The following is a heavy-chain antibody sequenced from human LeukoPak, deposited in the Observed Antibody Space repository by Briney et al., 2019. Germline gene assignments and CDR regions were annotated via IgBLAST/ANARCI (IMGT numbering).Heavy chain of an antibody. D-gene: IGHD2-15*01. CDR1: GFTFDDYA. V-gene: IGHV3-9*01. CDR3: AKALGYCSGGSCYSYDY. J-gene: IGHJ4*02. Sequence: GGSLRLSCAASGFTFDDYAMHWVRQAPGKGLEWVSGISWNSGSIGYADSVKGRFTISRDNAKNSLYLQMNNLRAEDTALYYCAKALGYCSGGSCYSYDYWGQGTLVTVSS. CDR2: ISWNSGSI.